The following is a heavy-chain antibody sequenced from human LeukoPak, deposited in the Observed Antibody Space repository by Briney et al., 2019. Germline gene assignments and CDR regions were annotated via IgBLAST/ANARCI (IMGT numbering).Heavy chain of an antibody. CDR2: INPSGGST. J-gene: IGHJ6*03. Sequence: ASVTVSCKASGYTFTSYYMHWVRQAPGQGLEWMGIINPSGGSTSYAQKFQGRVTMTRDMSTSTVYMELSSLRSEDTAVYYCARHAGGVWFGELTYYYYYMDVWGKGTTVTISS. V-gene: IGHV1-46*01. D-gene: IGHD3-10*01. CDR1: GYTFTSYY. CDR3: ARHAGGVWFGELTYYYYYMDV.